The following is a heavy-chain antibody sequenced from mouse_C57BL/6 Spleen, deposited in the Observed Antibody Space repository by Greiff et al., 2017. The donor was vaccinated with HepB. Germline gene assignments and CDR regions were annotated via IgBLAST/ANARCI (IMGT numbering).Heavy chain of an antibody. CDR1: GFSFNTYA. J-gene: IGHJ3*01. Sequence: EVKLVESGGGLVQPKGSLKLSCAASGFSFNTYAMNWVRQAPGKGLEWVARIRSKSNNYATYYADSVKDRFTISRDDSESMLYLQMNNLKTEDTAMYYGVMWLLPWFAYWGQGTLVTVSA. CDR3: VMWLLPWFAY. D-gene: IGHD2-3*01. V-gene: IGHV10-1*01. CDR2: IRSKSNNYAT.